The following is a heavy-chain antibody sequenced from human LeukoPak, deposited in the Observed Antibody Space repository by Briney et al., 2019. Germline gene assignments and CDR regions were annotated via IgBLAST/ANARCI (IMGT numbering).Heavy chain of an antibody. CDR1: GGSLSDHY. D-gene: IGHD1-20*01. CDR2: INPRGST. Sequence: PSETLSLTCAVYGGSLSDHYWSWFRQPPGKGLDWIGEINPRGSTIYNPSLKSRVTISVDTSKNQFSLNLSSVTAADTAVYYCARALGYDWNDPRFYFDYWGQGTLVTVSS. V-gene: IGHV4-34*01. CDR3: ARALGYDWNDPRFYFDY. J-gene: IGHJ4*02.